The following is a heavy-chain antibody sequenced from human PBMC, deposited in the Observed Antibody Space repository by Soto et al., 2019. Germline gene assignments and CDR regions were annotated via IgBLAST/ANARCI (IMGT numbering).Heavy chain of an antibody. CDR3: AKDFYDI. CDR1: GFTFSSYG. CDR2: ISYDGSNK. V-gene: IGHV3-30*18. J-gene: IGHJ3*02. Sequence: PGGSLRLSCAASGFTFSSYGMHWVRQAPGKGLEWVAVISYDGSNKYYADSVKGRFTISRDNSKNTLYLQMNSLRAEDTAVYYCAKDFYDIWGQGTMVTVS.